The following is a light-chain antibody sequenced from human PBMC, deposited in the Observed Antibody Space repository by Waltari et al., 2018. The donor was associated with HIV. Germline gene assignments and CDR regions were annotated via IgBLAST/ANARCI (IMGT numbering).Light chain of an antibody. J-gene: IGLJ1*01. CDR2: EVS. Sequence: QSALTQPASVSGSPGQSITISCTGTSSDVGGSNHVSWYQQHPGKAPKLMIYEVSNRPSGVSNRFSGSKSGNTASLTISGLQAEDEADYYCSSYTSSSTLSYVFGTGTKVTVL. V-gene: IGLV2-14*01. CDR3: SSYTSSSTLSYV. CDR1: SSDVGGSNH.